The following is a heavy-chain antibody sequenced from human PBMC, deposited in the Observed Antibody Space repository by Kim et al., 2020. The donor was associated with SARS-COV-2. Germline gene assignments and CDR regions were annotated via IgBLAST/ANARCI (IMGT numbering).Heavy chain of an antibody. V-gene: IGHV3-21*01. J-gene: IGHJ2*01. Sequence: GGSLRLSCAASGFTFSSYSMNWVRQAPGKGPEWVSSISSSSSYIHYADSVKGRFTISRDNAKNSLYLHMNSLRAEDTAVYHCARGGSHGTWYFDLWGRGTLVTVSS. CDR2: ISSSSSYI. D-gene: IGHD1-26*01. CDR3: ARGGSHGTWYFDL. CDR1: GFTFSSYS.